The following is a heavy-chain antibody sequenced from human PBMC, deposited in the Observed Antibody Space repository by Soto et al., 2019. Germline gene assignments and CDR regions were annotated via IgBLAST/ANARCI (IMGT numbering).Heavy chain of an antibody. J-gene: IGHJ4*02. CDR3: PRFVGFPPPPTYYFDY. CDR1: GGAISSCTYY. V-gene: IGHV4-30-4*08. Sequence: PAETLSLTCSFSGGAISSCTYYWSWIRQPPGKGLEWIGFIYHNGSTYYNPSLKSRVAISIDTYKNQFSLKLNSVTAADTAVYYCPRFVGFPPPPTYYFDYWGQGTQVTVS. CDR2: IYHNGST.